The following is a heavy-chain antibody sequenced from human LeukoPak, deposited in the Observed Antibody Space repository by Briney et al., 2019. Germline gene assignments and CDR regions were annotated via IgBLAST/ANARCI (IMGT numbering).Heavy chain of an antibody. CDR1: GYTFTSYY. J-gene: IGHJ4*02. CDR3: ARGAYSSSWYSSRGTYYFDY. D-gene: IGHD6-13*01. Sequence: ASVKVSCKASGYTFTSYYTHWVRQAPGQGLEWMGIINPSGGSTSYAQKFQGRVTMTRDTSTSTVYMELSSLRSEDTAVYYCARGAYSSSWYSSRGTYYFDYWGQGTLVTVSS. CDR2: INPSGGST. V-gene: IGHV1-46*01.